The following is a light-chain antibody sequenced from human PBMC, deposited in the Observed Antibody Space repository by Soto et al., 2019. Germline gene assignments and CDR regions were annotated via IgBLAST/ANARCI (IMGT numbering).Light chain of an antibody. J-gene: IGLJ1*01. CDR1: SSDVGSYNR. CDR3: SLYTSSSTYV. CDR2: EVS. Sequence: QSVLTQPPSVSGSPGQSVTISCTGTSSDVGSYNRVSWYQQPPGTAPKLMIYEVSNRPSGVPDRFSGSKSGNTASLTISGLQAEDEADYYCSLYTSSSTYVFGTGTKLT. V-gene: IGLV2-18*01.